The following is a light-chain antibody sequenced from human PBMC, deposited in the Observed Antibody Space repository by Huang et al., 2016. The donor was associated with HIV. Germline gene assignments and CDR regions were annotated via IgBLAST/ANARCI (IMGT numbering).Light chain of an antibody. CDR3: QQSHASPRT. J-gene: IGKJ1*01. CDR2: AAS. CDR1: QTISTY. V-gene: IGKV1-39*01. Sequence: DIQMTQSPSSLSASVGDSVTLTCRASQTISTYLNWYQQKPGSAPKLLIYAASTLQSGVPSRFSGSGSGTDFTLSITSLQPEDFATYYCQQSHASPRTFGLGTKVEIK.